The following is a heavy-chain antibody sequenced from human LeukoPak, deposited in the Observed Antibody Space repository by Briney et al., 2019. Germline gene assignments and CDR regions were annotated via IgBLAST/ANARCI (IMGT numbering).Heavy chain of an antibody. D-gene: IGHD2-2*01. Sequence: PGGSLRLSCAASGFTFSTFAMGWVRPAPGKGLEWVSAISVSAASTYYADSVKGRFTISRDNSKDTLYLQMDSLRAEDTAIYYCARGFCSSASCPDYNYYMDVWGEGTTVTVSS. V-gene: IGHV3-23*01. J-gene: IGHJ6*03. CDR3: ARGFCSSASCPDYNYYMDV. CDR1: GFTFSTFA. CDR2: ISVSAAST.